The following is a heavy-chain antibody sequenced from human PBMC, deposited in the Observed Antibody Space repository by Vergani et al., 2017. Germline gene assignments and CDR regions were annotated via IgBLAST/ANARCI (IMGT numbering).Heavy chain of an antibody. Sequence: EVQLLESGGGLVQPGGSLRLSCAASGFTFSSYAMSWVRQAPGKGLEWVSAISGSGGSTYYADSVKGRFTISRDNSKNTLYLQMNSLRAEDTAVYYCARPKALYCSGDSCYPPPYYYYGMDVWGQGTTVTVSS. J-gene: IGHJ6*02. CDR1: GFTFSSYA. V-gene: IGHV3-23*01. CDR2: ISGSGGST. CDR3: ARPKALYCSGDSCYPPPYYYYGMDV. D-gene: IGHD2-15*01.